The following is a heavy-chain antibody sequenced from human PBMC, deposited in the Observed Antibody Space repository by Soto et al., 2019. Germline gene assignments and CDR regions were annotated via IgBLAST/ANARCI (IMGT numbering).Heavy chain of an antibody. CDR2: IYYSGST. Sequence: PSETLSLTCTFSCGSIISYYWSWIRQPPGKGLEWIGYIYYSGSTNYNPSLKSRVTISVDTSKNQFSLKLSSVTAADTAVYYCARAPSRYSSSWYGTADAFDIWGQGTMVTVSS. CDR3: ARAPSRYSSSWYGTADAFDI. V-gene: IGHV4-59*01. J-gene: IGHJ3*02. CDR1: CGSIISYY. D-gene: IGHD6-13*01.